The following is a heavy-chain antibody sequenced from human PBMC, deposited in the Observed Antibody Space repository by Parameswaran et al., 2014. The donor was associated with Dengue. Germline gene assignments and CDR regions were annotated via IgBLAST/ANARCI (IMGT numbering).Heavy chain of an antibody. CDR3: AKDQGIVGASPLDY. J-gene: IGHJ4*02. CDR2: ISGSGGST. D-gene: IGHD1-26*01. V-gene: IGHV3-23*01. Sequence: VRQAPGKGLEWVSAISGSGGSTYYADSVKGRFTISRDNSKNTLYLQMNSLRAEDTAVYYCAKDQGIVGASPLDYWGQGTLVTVSS.